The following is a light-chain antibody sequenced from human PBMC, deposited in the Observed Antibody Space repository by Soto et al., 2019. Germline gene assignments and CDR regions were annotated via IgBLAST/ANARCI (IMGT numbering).Light chain of an antibody. CDR3: QQYYSSSWT. CDR2: GAS. CDR1: QSVSSSY. V-gene: IGKV3-20*01. Sequence: EIVLTQSPGTLSLSPGERATLSCRASQSVSSSYLAWYQQKPGQAPRLLIYGASSRATGLPDRFSGSGSGTDFTLTISRLEPEDFAVYYCQQYYSSSWTFGQGTKVEIK. J-gene: IGKJ1*01.